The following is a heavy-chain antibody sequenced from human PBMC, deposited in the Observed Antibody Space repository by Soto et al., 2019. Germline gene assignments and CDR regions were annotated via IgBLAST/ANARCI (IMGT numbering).Heavy chain of an antibody. V-gene: IGHV4-59*01. J-gene: IGHJ4*02. D-gene: IGHD4-17*01. CDR3: ARVYGDYLAF. CDR1: GGSISSYY. CDR2: IYYTGSI. Sequence: QVQLQESGPGLVKPSETLSLTCTVSGGSISSYYWSWIRQPPGKGLEWIGYIYYTGSIDYNPSLNRRVAMSVDTSTQHFSQKLSFVIAADTAVYSCARVYGDYLAFWGQRTLVTVSS.